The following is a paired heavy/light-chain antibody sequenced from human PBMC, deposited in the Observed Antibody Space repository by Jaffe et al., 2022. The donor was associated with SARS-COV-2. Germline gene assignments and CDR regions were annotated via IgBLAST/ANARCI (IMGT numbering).Heavy chain of an antibody. Sequence: EVQLVESGGGLVEPGGSLRLSCAASGFTFNNAWMTWVRQAPGKGLEWIGRIKSKNDGGAIDYAAPVKGRFTISRDDSKNTLYLQMDSLKTEDTALYYCTSVGDGPKQTRYFDCWGQGTLVTVSS. J-gene: IGHJ4*02. CDR1: GFTFNNAW. D-gene: IGHD2-21*01. V-gene: IGHV3-15*01. CDR2: IKSKNDGGAI. CDR3: TSVGDGPKQTRYFDC.
Light chain of an antibody. CDR1: QSISNY. CDR2: AAS. J-gene: IGKJ1*01. Sequence: DIQMTQSPSSLSASAGDRVIITCRASQSISNYLNWYQQKPGKAPKLLIYAASSLQSGVPSRFSGSGSGTDFTLTITSLQPEDFATYYCQQSYTTPVTFGQGTKVEIK. CDR3: QQSYTTPVT. V-gene: IGKV1-39*01.